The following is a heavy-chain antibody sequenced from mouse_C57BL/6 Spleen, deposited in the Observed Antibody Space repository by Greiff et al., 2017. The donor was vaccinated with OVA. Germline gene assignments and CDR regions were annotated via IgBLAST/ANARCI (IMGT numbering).Heavy chain of an antibody. D-gene: IGHD1-1*01. CDR3: ARGYYYYFDY. J-gene: IGHJ2*01. CDR1: GYTFTSYW. V-gene: IGHV1-69*01. CDR2: IDPSDSYT. Sequence: QVQLQQPGAELVMPGASVKLSCKASGYTFTSYWMHWVKQRPGQGLEWIGEIDPSDSYTNYNQKFKGKSTLTVDKSSSTAYMQLSSVTSEDSAVYYSARGYYYYFDYWGQGTTLTVSS.